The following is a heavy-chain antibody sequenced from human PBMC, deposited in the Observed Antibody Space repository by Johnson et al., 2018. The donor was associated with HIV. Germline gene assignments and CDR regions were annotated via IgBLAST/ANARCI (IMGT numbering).Heavy chain of an antibody. J-gene: IGHJ3*02. Sequence: EVQLVESGGGLVQPGGSLRLSCAASGFTFSSYWMSLVRQAPGKGLEWVANIKQDGSEKYYVDSVKGRFTISRDNAKNSLYLQMNSLRAEDTAVYYCAREQELIGERAFDIWGQGTMVTVSS. CDR1: GFTFSSYW. CDR3: AREQELIGERAFDI. V-gene: IGHV3-7*01. D-gene: IGHD6-13*01. CDR2: IKQDGSEK.